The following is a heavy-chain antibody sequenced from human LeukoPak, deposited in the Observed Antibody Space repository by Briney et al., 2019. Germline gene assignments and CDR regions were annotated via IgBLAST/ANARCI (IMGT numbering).Heavy chain of an antibody. D-gene: IGHD3-10*01. CDR2: INPGTGGT. CDR3: ARVGEYGSGSYLVY. Sequence: ASVKVSCKASGYTFTGYYIHWVRQAPGQGLEWMGWINPGTGGTNYAQKFQGRVTMTRDTSISTAYMELSRLRSDDTAVYFCARVGEYGSGSYLVYWGQGTLVTVSS. V-gene: IGHV1-2*02. J-gene: IGHJ4*02. CDR1: GYTFTGYY.